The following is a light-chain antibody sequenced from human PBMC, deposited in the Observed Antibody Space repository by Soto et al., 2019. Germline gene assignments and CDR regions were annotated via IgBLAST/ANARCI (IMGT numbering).Light chain of an antibody. V-gene: IGKV1-5*01. CDR2: DAS. CDR1: QSISSW. J-gene: IGKJ1*01. CDR3: QQYNSYSRWT. Sequence: DIQMTQSPSSVSASVGDRITITCRASQSISSWLAWYQQKPGKAPKLLIYDASSLESGVPSRFSGSGSGTEFTLTISSLQPDDFATYYCQQYNSYSRWTFGQGSKV.